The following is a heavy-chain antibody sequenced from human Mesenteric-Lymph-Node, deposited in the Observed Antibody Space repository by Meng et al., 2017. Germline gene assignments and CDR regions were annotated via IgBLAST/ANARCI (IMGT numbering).Heavy chain of an antibody. Sequence: PRQESGPGLVRPSEALSLTCSVSGGSISTSGYYWGWIRQPPGKGLEWIGSIGHSGFTYYTPSLKSRVTVSIDTSRNQFSLWLTSVTAADTAVYYCVRSSAWVRTGFDPWGQGTLVTVSS. CDR1: GGSISTSGYY. D-gene: IGHD6-19*01. V-gene: IGHV4-39*01. CDR3: VRSSAWVRTGFDP. J-gene: IGHJ5*02. CDR2: IGHSGFT.